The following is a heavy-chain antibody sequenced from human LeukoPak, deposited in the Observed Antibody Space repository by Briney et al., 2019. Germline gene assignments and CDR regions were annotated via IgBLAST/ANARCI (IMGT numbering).Heavy chain of an antibody. Sequence: ASVKVSCKASGYTCTSYAMHWVRQAPGQRLEWMGWINAGNGNTKYSQKFQGRVTITRDTSASTAYMELSSLRSEDAAVYYCARGARGITMVRGAIPYYFDYWGQGTLVTVSS. CDR2: INAGNGNT. V-gene: IGHV1-3*01. J-gene: IGHJ4*02. CDR1: GYTCTSYA. D-gene: IGHD3-10*01. CDR3: ARGARGITMVRGAIPYYFDY.